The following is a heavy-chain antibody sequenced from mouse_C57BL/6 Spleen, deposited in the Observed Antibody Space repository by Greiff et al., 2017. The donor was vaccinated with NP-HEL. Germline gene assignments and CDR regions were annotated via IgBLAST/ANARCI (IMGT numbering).Heavy chain of an antibody. CDR2: IDPNSGGT. CDR1: GYTFTSYW. J-gene: IGHJ3*01. V-gene: IGHV1-72*01. D-gene: IGHD1-1*01. Sequence: VQLQQPGAELVKPGASVKLSCKASGYTFTSYWMHWVQQRPGRGLEWIGRIDPNSGGTKYNEKFKGQATLTVDKPASTDYMQLSGLTSEDSAVYDCAREKDYGSSFWWFAYWGQGTLVTVSA. CDR3: AREKDYGSSFWWFAY.